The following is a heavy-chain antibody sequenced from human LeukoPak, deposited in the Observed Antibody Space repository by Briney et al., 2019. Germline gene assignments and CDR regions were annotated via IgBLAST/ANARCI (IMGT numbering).Heavy chain of an antibody. V-gene: IGHV3-23*01. CDR1: GFTFSNYA. J-gene: IGHJ5*02. Sequence: GGSLRLSCAASGFTFSNYAMSWVRQAPGKGLEWVSGISGSGGTTYFADSVKGRFTISRDNSENTLYLQMNSLRAEDTAVYYCAKDLGGSGSSWGQGTLVTVSS. D-gene: IGHD3-10*01. CDR3: AKDLGGSGSS. CDR2: ISGSGGTT.